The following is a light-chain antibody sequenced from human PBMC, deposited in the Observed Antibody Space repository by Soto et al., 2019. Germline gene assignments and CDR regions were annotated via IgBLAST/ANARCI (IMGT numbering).Light chain of an antibody. J-gene: IGKJ4*01. CDR2: GAS. CDR1: QSVSSSY. V-gene: IGKV3-20*01. Sequence: EIVLTQSPGTLSLSPGERATLSCRASQSVSSSYLAWFQQKPGQAPRILIYGASASATGIPDMFSCSGSGTDFTLTISRLELEDVAVYYCQQYGSSPEITFGGGTKVEIK. CDR3: QQYGSSPEIT.